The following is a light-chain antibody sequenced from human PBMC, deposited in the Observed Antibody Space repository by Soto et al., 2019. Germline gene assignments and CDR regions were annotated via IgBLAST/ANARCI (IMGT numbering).Light chain of an antibody. Sequence: EIVLTQSPGTLSLSPGDGATLSCRASQSVSSGYLAWYQQKPGQAPRLLIYGAYRRAAGIPDRFSGSGSGTDFPLSISRLEPEDFAVYWCQHYGNSPTVGQGTRVQIK. CDR3: QHYGNSPT. CDR2: GAY. V-gene: IGKV3-20*01. CDR1: QSVSSGY. J-gene: IGKJ1*01.